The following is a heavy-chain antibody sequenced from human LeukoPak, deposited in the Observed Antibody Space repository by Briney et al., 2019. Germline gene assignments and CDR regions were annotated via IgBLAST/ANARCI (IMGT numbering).Heavy chain of an antibody. D-gene: IGHD6-13*01. J-gene: IGHJ5*02. CDR3: ASAYSSSWYGYNWFDP. Sequence: SETLSLTCTVSGGSISSSSYYWGWIRQPPGKGLEWIGSIYYSGSTYYNPSLKSRVTISVDTSKNQFSLKLSSVTAADTAVYYCASAYSSSWYGYNWFDPWGQGTLVTVSS. CDR1: GGSISSSSYY. CDR2: IYYSGST. V-gene: IGHV4-39*01.